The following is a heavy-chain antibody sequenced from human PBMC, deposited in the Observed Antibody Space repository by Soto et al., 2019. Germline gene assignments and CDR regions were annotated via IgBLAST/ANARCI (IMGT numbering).Heavy chain of an antibody. V-gene: IGHV3-20*04. CDR2: INWNGGNI. J-gene: IGHJ6*02. Sequence: GGSLRLSCAASGFTFDDYGMSWVRQAPGKGLEWVSCINWNGGNIGYADSVKGRFTISRDNAKNSLYLQMNSLRAEDTAVYYCARDFHSVPYYYGMDVWGQGTTVTVSS. D-gene: IGHD2-2*01. CDR1: GFTFDDYG. CDR3: ARDFHSVPYYYGMDV.